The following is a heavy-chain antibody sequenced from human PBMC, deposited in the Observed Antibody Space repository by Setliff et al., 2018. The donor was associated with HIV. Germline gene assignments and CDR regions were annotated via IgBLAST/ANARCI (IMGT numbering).Heavy chain of an antibody. V-gene: IGHV4-39*01. CDR1: GGSISSSSYY. D-gene: IGHD2-21*02. CDR2: LYYSGST. Sequence: PSETLSLTCTVSGGSISSSSYYWGWIRQPPGKGLEWIGSLYYSGSTYYNPSLKSRVTMSVDTSKNQCSLKLSSVTAADTSVYYCARRIAPGWWGGNSGDAFDLWGQGTMVTVSS. CDR3: ARRIAPGWWGGNSGDAFDL. J-gene: IGHJ3*01.